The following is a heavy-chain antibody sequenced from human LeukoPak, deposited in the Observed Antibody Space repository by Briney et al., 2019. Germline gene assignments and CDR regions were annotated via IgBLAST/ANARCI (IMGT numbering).Heavy chain of an antibody. Sequence: GGSLRLSCAASGFTFDDYAMHWVRQAPGKGLEWVSGISWNSGSIGYADSVKGRFTISRDNAKNSLYLQVNSLRAEDTALYYCAKDFYGSGSYYQTNWGQGTLITVSS. J-gene: IGHJ4*02. CDR3: AKDFYGSGSYYQTN. CDR2: ISWNSGSI. CDR1: GFTFDDYA. D-gene: IGHD3-10*01. V-gene: IGHV3-9*01.